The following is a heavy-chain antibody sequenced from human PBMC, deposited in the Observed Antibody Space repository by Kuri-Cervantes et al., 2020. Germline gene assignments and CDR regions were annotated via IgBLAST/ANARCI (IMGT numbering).Heavy chain of an antibody. V-gene: IGHV3-43D*04. CDR2: ISWDGGST. Sequence: GGSLRPSCAASGFTFDDYAMHWVRQTPGKGLEWVSLISWDGGSTYYADSVKGRFTISRDNSKNSPYLQMNSLRAEDTALYYCAREDYYYMGVWGKGTTVTVSS. CDR1: GFTFDDYA. J-gene: IGHJ6*03. CDR3: AREDYYYMGV.